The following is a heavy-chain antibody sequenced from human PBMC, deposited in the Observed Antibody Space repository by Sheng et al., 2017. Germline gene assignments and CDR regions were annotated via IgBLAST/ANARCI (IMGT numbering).Heavy chain of an antibody. J-gene: IGHJ5*02. CDR2: IYTSGST. CDR1: GGSISSGSYY. V-gene: IGHV4-61*02. Sequence: QVQLQESGPGLVKPSQTLSLTCTVSGGSISSGSYYWSWIRQPAGKGLEWIGRIYTSGSTNYNPSLKSRVTISVDTSKNQFSLKLSSVTAADTAVYYCAAARLGSYGSNWFDPWGQGTLVTVSS. D-gene: IGHD5-18*01. CDR3: AAARLGSYGSNWFDP.